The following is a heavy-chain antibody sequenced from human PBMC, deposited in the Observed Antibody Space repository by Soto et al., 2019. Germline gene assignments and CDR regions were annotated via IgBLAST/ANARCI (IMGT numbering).Heavy chain of an antibody. CDR2: IYYSGST. V-gene: IGHV4-59*01. CDR3: ARGHYDSSGYYKGPGY. D-gene: IGHD3-22*01. Sequence: ETLSLTCTVSGGSISSYYWSWIRQPPGKGLEWIGYIYYSGSTNYNPSLKSRVTISVDTSKNQFSLKLSSVTAADTAVYYCARGHYDSSGYYKGPGYWGQGTLVTVSS. CDR1: GGSISSYY. J-gene: IGHJ4*02.